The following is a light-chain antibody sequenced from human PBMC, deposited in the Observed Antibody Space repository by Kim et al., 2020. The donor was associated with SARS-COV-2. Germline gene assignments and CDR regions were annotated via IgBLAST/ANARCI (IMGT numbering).Light chain of an antibody. CDR3: QAWDSSTAPV. V-gene: IGLV3-1*01. Sequence: VSRGQTDSPTFSGDKLGVEDACWYQQKTGQSPVLVINQESKRPSGIPERFSASDSGNTDTLTISGTQSMVEADYYCQAWDSSTAPVFGEGTQLTVL. CDR1: KLGVED. CDR2: QES. J-gene: IGLJ2*01.